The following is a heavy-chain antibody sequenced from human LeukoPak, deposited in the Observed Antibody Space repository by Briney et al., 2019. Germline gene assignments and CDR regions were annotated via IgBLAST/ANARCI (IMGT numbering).Heavy chain of an antibody. D-gene: IGHD4-17*01. CDR2: ISSSSSYI. J-gene: IGHJ4*02. CDR1: GFIFSSYS. V-gene: IGHV3-21*01. CDR3: ARDGRTVTRKAFDY. Sequence: GGSLRLSCAASGFIFSSYSMNWVRQAPGKGLEWVSSISSSSSYIYYADSVKGRFTISRDNAKNSLYLQMNSLRAEDTAVYYCARDGRTVTRKAFDYWGQGTVVTVSS.